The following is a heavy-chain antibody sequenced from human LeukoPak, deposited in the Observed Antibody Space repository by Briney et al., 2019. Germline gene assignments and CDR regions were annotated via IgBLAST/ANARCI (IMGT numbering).Heavy chain of an antibody. D-gene: IGHD3-22*01. CDR1: GFTFRRYN. CDR2: ISSSSNYI. V-gene: IGHV3-21*04. CDR3: ARDSIGDYYDSSGYFDY. J-gene: IGHJ4*02. Sequence: GGSLRLSCAGSGFTFRRYNMNWVRQAPGKGLEWVSSISSSSNYISYADSLKGRFIVSRDNAKNSVDLQMNSLRADDTAVHYCARDSIGDYYDSSGYFDYWGQGILVTVSS.